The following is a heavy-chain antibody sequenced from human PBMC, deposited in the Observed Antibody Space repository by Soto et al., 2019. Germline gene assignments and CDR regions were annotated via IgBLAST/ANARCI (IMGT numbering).Heavy chain of an antibody. CDR2: ISHSGST. CDR3: ARRNCRGGSCPLGFDY. Sequence: QVQLQESGPGLVKPSETLSLTCTVSGASIRSYYWSWIRQPPGKGLDWVGHISHSGSTNYNPSLKCRSSISLATSKNQSSLKLSSVPAADTAVYYCARRNCRGGSCPLGFDYWGQGTLVTVFS. V-gene: IGHV4-59*08. CDR1: GASIRSYY. J-gene: IGHJ4*02. D-gene: IGHD2-15*01.